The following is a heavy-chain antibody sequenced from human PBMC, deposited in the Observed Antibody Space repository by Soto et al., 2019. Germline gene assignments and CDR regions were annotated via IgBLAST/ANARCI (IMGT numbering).Heavy chain of an antibody. CDR2: INTYNGMT. D-gene: IGHD5-12*01. CDR3: AKSPRGEMATD. J-gene: IGHJ4*02. Sequence: QVQLVQSGGEVKKPGASVTVSCKASGYTFINYPITWVRQAPGQGLEWMAWINTYNGMTDYAQRFQGRVTMTRDISTSTAYMELRNLGSDDTAVYFCAKSPRGEMATDWGQGTLVTVSS. CDR1: GYTFINYP. V-gene: IGHV1-18*01.